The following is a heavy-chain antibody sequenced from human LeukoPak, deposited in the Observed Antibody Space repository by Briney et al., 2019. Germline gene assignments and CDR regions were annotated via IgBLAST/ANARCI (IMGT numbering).Heavy chain of an antibody. CDR2: ISWNSGSI. V-gene: IGHV3-9*01. CDR1: GFTFDDYA. J-gene: IGHJ4*02. Sequence: PGRSLRLSCAASGFTFDDYAMHWVRQAPGKGLEWVSGISWNSGSIDYADSVKGRFTISRDNAKNSLYLQMNSLRAEDTAVYYCADVFFGIWAVDYWGQGTLVTVSS. CDR3: ADVFFGIWAVDY. D-gene: IGHD2-15*01.